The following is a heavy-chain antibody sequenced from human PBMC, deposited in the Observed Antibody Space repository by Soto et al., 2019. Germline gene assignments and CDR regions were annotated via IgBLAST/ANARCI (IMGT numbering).Heavy chain of an antibody. D-gene: IGHD3-22*01. Sequence: PSGTLSDTCTVSCGSISRGDYYWSWIRKPPGKGLEWIGYIFYTGSTYYNPSLKSRLTMSVETSKNQLSLKLTSVTAADTAVYYCARRLPYYYDSSGSPGECYVDYWGQGTRVIV. CDR2: IFYTGST. CDR1: CGSISRGDYY. CDR3: ARRLPYYYDSSGSPGECYVDY. J-gene: IGHJ4*02. V-gene: IGHV4-30-4*01.